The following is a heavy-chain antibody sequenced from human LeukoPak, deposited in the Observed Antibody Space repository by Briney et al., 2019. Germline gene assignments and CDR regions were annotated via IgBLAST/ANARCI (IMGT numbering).Heavy chain of an antibody. D-gene: IGHD3-10*01. CDR3: ARARGTSGSYFREDFDY. CDR2: INPNSGGT. Sequence: ASVKVSCKASGHTFTGYYMHWVRQAPGQGLEWMGRINPNSGGTNYAQKFQGRVTMTRDTSISTAYMELSRLRSDDTAVYYCARARGTSGSYFREDFDYWGQGTLVTVPS. V-gene: IGHV1-2*06. J-gene: IGHJ4*02. CDR1: GHTFTGYY.